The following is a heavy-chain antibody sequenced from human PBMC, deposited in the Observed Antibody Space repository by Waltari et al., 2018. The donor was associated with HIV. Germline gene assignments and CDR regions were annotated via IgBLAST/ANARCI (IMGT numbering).Heavy chain of an antibody. Sequence: EVQLVESGGGLVQPGGSLRLSCAASGFTFSSCRMNWVRQAPGKGLEWVSYISSSSSTIYYADSVKGRFTISRDNAKNSLYLQMNSLRDEDTAVYYCAIPVRGVFDYWGQGTLVTVSS. CDR3: AIPVRGVFDY. V-gene: IGHV3-48*02. CDR2: ISSSSSTI. J-gene: IGHJ4*02. D-gene: IGHD1-26*01. CDR1: GFTFSSCR.